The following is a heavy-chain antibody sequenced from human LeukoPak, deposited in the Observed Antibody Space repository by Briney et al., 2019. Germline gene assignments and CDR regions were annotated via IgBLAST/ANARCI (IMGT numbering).Heavy chain of an antibody. CDR1: GYTFTGYY. CDR2: INPNSGGT. V-gene: IGHV1-2*02. J-gene: IGHJ4*02. Sequence: GASVKVSCKASGYTFTGYYMHWVRQAPGQGLEWMGWINPNSGGTNYAQKLQGRVTMTTDTSTSTAYMELRSLRSDDTAVYYCAREMFQDYYDSSGPYYFDYWGQGTLVTVSS. D-gene: IGHD3-22*01. CDR3: AREMFQDYYDSSGPYYFDY.